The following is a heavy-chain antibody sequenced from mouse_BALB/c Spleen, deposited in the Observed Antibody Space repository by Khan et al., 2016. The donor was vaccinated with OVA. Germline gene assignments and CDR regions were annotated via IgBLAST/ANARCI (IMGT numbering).Heavy chain of an antibody. J-gene: IGHJ4*01. CDR2: IYPGDGST. V-gene: IGHV1S33*01. CDR1: GYTLTSYD. Sequence: LKESGPELVKPGALVKISCKASGYTLTSYDINWVKQRPGQGLEWIGWIYPGDGSTKYNEQFKGKATLTADKSSSTAYLQLSSLTSDNSAVYLVAREGLGGVAMEDWGQGTSVTVSS. CDR3: AREGLGGVAMED. D-gene: IGHD1-1*02.